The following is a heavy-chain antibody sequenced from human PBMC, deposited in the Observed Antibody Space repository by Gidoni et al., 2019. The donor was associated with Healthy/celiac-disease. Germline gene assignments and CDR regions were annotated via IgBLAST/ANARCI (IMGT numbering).Heavy chain of an antibody. CDR1: GFTFSSYA. J-gene: IGHJ3*02. Sequence: EVQLLESGGGLVQPGGSLRLSCAASGFTFSSYAMSWVRQAPGKGLEWVSAISGSGGRTYSAASVKGRFTISRDNSKNTLYLQMNSLRAEDTAVYYCAKDHGGGYDEDAFDIWGQGTMVTVSS. V-gene: IGHV3-23*01. D-gene: IGHD5-12*01. CDR2: ISGSGGRT. CDR3: AKDHGGGYDEDAFDI.